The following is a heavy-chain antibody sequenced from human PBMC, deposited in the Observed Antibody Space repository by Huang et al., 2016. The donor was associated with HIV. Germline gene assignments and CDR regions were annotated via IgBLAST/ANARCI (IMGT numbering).Heavy chain of an antibody. CDR3: AKDRKGLLTGYQPAAFDI. V-gene: IGHV3-23*01. CDR2: INGSGGRT. J-gene: IGHJ3*02. D-gene: IGHD3-9*01. Sequence: EVQLLESGGGSVQPGGSLRISCAASGFTFSSYAMNWVRQGPGKGLVWGSGINGSGGRTQYADSVKGRFTISRDNSKNTLYLQMNSLRAEDTAVYYCAKDRKGLLTGYQPAAFDIWGQGTMVTVSS. CDR1: GFTFSSYA.